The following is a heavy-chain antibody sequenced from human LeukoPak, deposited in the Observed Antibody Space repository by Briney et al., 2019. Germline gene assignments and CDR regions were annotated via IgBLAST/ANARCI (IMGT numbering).Heavy chain of an antibody. J-gene: IGHJ4*02. V-gene: IGHV4-30-4*08. D-gene: IGHD3-22*01. CDR2: IYYSGST. CDR1: GGSISSGDYH. Sequence: PSETLSLTCTVSGGSISSGDYHWSWIRQPPGKGLEWIGYIYYSGSTYYNPSLKSRVTISVDTSKNQFSLKLSSVTAADTAVYYCARTYYYDSSGYIHFDYWGQGTLVTVSS. CDR3: ARTYYYDSSGYIHFDY.